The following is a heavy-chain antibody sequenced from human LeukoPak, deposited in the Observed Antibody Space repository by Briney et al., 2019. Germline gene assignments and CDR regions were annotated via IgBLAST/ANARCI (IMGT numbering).Heavy chain of an antibody. CDR1: GFNFSSYG. Sequence: PGGSLRLSCAASGFNFSSYGMHWVRQAPGKGPEWVSSISSSSSYIYYADSVKGRFTISRDNAKNSLYLQMNSLRAEDTAVYYCARDRLLEDRHYYSYYYMDVWGKGTTVTVSS. D-gene: IGHD1-1*01. CDR3: ARDRLLEDRHYYSYYYMDV. J-gene: IGHJ6*03. V-gene: IGHV3-21*01. CDR2: ISSSSSYI.